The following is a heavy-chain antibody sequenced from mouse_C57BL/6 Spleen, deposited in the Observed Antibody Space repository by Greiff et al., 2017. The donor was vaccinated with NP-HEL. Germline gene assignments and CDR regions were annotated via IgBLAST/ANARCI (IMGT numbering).Heavy chain of an antibody. D-gene: IGHD2-3*01. J-gene: IGHJ3*01. CDR2: IYPRSGNT. CDR1: GYTFTSYG. Sequence: QVQLQQSGAELARPGASVKLSCKASGYTFTSYGISWVKQRTGQGLEWIGEIYPRSGNTYYNEKFKGKATLTADKSSSTAYMELRSLTSEDSAVYFWANDGTGAYWGQGTLVTVSA. CDR3: ANDGTGAY. V-gene: IGHV1-81*01.